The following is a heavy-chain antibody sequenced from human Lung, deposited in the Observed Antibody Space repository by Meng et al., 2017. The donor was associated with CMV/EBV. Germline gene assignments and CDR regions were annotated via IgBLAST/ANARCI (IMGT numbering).Heavy chain of an antibody. CDR3: LRRSGGSV. V-gene: IGHV4-4*02. J-gene: IGHJ1*01. CDR1: GDSITNHNW. CDR2: IPHRGSS. Sequence: QVQLRGSGPALVKPSATLSLTCAVSGDSITNHNWWAWVRQPPGKGLEWIGEIPHRGSSAYNPSLKSRVSMSIDKSKNQFSLKLTSVTAADTAVYHCLRRSGGSVWGQGTLVTVFS. D-gene: IGHD3-10*01.